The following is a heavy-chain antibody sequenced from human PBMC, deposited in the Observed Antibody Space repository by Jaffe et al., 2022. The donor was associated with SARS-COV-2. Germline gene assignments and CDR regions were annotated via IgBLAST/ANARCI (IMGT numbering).Heavy chain of an antibody. CDR2: ISWNSGSI. V-gene: IGHV3-9*01. J-gene: IGHJ6*02. Sequence: EVQLVESGGGLVQPGRSLRLSCAASGFTFDDYAMHWVRQAPGKGLEWVSGISWNSGSIGYADSVKGRFTISRDNAKNSLYLQMNSLRAEDTALYYCAKAVKPPSYYYGMDVWGQGTTVTVSS. CDR3: AKAVKPPSYYYGMDV. CDR1: GFTFDDYA.